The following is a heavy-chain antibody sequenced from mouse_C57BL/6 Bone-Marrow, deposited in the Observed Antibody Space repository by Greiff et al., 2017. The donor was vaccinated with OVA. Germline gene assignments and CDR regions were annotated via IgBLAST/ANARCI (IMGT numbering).Heavy chain of an antibody. CDR3: AFSYDGYYGWYFDV. D-gene: IGHD2-3*01. J-gene: IGHJ1*03. Sequence: VQLQQSGPELVKPGASVKISCKASGYTFTDYYMNWVKQSHGKSLEWIGDINPNNGGTSYNQKFKGKATLTVDKSSSTAYMELRSLTSEDSAVYYCAFSYDGYYGWYFDVWGTGTTVTVSS. CDR1: GYTFTDYY. CDR2: INPNNGGT. V-gene: IGHV1-26*01.